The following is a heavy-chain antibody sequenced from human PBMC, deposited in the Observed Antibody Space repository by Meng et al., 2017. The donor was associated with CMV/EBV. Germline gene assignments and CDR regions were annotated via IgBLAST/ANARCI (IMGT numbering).Heavy chain of an antibody. Sequence: ASVKVSCKASGYTFTSYGISWVRQAPGQGLEWMGWISAYNGNTNYAQKLQGRVTMTTDTSTSTAYMELRSLRSDDTAVYYCARALAKVVANWFDPWGQGTLVTVSS. CDR2: ISAYNGNT. V-gene: IGHV1-18*01. CDR3: ARALAKVVANWFDP. J-gene: IGHJ5*02. D-gene: IGHD2-15*01. CDR1: GYTFTSYG.